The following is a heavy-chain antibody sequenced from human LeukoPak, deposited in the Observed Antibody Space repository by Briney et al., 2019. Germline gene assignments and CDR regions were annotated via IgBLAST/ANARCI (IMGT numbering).Heavy chain of an antibody. J-gene: IGHJ4*02. CDR2: IYYSGST. CDR1: GVSISSYY. CDR3: ARAVYGGNFLGY. Sequence: SETLSLTCTVSGVSISSYYWSWIRRPPGKGLEWIGYIYYSGSTNDNPSLKSRVTISVDTSKNQFSLKLSSVTAADTAVYYCARAVYGGNFLGYWGQGTLVTVSS. D-gene: IGHD4-23*01. V-gene: IGHV4-59*01.